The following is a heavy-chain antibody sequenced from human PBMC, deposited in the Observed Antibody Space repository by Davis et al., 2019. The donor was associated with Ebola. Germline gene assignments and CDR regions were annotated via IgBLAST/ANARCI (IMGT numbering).Heavy chain of an antibody. V-gene: IGHV3-23*01. CDR1: GFTFSNYA. CDR3: AKDCPLCVVVVPAATYYYYYYMDV. J-gene: IGHJ6*03. CDR2: ISGSGGTT. D-gene: IGHD2-2*01. Sequence: GESLKISCAASGFTFSNYAMSWVRQAPGKGLEWVSAISGSGGTTYYADSVKGRFTISRDNSKNTLYLQMNSLRAEDTAVYYCAKDCPLCVVVVPAATYYYYYYMDVWGKGTTVTVSS.